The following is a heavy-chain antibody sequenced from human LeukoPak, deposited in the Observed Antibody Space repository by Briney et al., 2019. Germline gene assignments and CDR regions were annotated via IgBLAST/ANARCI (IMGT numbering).Heavy chain of an antibody. CDR1: GFPFSSYT. Sequence: GGSLRLSCAGSGFPFSSYTINWVRQGPGKGMEWASTISHSGATYYADSVKGRFTISRDNSKNTVCLQMNSLRAEGTALYFCARKSHASPAGYSPLFDSWGQGTLVTVSS. J-gene: IGHJ4*02. V-gene: IGHV3-23*01. D-gene: IGHD6-13*01. CDR2: ISHSGAT. CDR3: ARKSHASPAGYSPLFDS.